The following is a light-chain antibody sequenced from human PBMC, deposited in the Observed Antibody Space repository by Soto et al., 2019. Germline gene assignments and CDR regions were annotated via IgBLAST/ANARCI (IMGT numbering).Light chain of an antibody. CDR1: SSDVGGYNY. J-gene: IGLJ1*01. CDR3: SSYTSSSTLYV. V-gene: IGLV2-14*01. CDR2: DVS. Sequence: QSALTQPASVSGSPGQSITISCTGTSSDVGGYNYVSWYQQRPGKAPKLMIYDVSNRPSGVSNRFSGSKSGNTASLTISGLQAEDEAGYYCSSYTSSSTLYVFGTGTQLTVL.